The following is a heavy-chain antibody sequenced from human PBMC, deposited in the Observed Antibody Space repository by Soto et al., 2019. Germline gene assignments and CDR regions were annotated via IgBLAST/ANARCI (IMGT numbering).Heavy chain of an antibody. J-gene: IGHJ4*02. V-gene: IGHV3-43*02. D-gene: IGHD2-15*01. CDR2: RTEERRKR. Sequence: GGSLRLSCTASGFTFGGYSMHWVRQAPGKGQELRRPRTEERRKREEAKSGRWPYNKKKDNSKNSLYLQMNGLRHEDTAFYYCAKDGIAWHWGQGTLVTVSS. CDR1: GFTFGGYS. CDR3: AKDGIAWH.